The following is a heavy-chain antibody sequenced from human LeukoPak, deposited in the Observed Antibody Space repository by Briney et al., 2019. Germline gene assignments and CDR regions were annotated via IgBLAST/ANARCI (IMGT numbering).Heavy chain of an antibody. J-gene: IGHJ6*02. V-gene: IGHV1-69*13. Sequence: SVKVSCKASGGTFSSYAISWVRQAPGQGLEWMGGTIPIFGTANYAQKFQGRVTITADESTSTAYMELSSLRSEDTAVYYCARDGTRGYSYGYYYYYGMDVWGQGTTVTVSS. CDR1: GGTFSSYA. CDR3: ARDGTRGYSYGYYYYYGMDV. CDR2: TIPIFGTA. D-gene: IGHD5-18*01.